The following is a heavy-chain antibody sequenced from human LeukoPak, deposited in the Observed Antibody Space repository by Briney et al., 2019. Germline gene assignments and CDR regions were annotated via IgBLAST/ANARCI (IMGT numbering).Heavy chain of an antibody. J-gene: IGHJ3*02. D-gene: IGHD7-27*01. V-gene: IGHV4-59*12. CDR3: AREGGGLGIESRSGAFDI. Sequence: KPSETLSLTCTVSGGSISSYYWSWIRQPPGKGLEWIGYIYYSGSTNYNPSLKSRVTISVDTSKNQFSLKLSSVTAADTAVYYCAREGGGLGIESRSGAFDIWGQGTMVTVSS. CDR1: GGSISSYY. CDR2: IYYSGST.